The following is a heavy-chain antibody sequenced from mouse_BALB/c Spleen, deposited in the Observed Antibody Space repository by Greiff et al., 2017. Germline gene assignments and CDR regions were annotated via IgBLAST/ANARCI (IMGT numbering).Heavy chain of an antibody. V-gene: IGHV14-4*02. J-gene: IGHJ2*01. CDR3: NACGGNYKDPDY. CDR2: IDPENGDT. CDR1: GFNIKDYY. D-gene: IGHD1-1*02. Sequence: VQLQQSGAELVRSGASVKLSCTASGFNIKDYYMHWVKQRPEQGLEWIGWIDPENGDTEYAPKFKGKATMTADTSSNTAYLQLSSLTSEDTAVYYCNACGGNYKDPDYWGQGTPVTVSA.